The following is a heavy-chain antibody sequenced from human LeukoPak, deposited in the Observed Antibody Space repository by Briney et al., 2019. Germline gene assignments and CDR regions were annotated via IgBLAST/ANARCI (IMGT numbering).Heavy chain of an antibody. D-gene: IGHD6-6*01. CDR3: AGEPGRGIAARRVDY. CDR2: IYTSGST. J-gene: IGHJ4*02. Sequence: SETLSLTCTVSGGSISSGSYYWSWIRQPAGKGLEWIGRIYTSGSTNYNPSLKSRVTISVDTSKNQFSLKLSSVTAADTAVYYCAGEPGRGIAARRVDYWGQGTLVTVSS. V-gene: IGHV4-61*02. CDR1: GGSISSGSYY.